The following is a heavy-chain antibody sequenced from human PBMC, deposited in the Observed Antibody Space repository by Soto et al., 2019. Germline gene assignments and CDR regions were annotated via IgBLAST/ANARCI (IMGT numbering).Heavy chain of an antibody. Sequence: ASVKVSCKASGYTFTGYYMHWLRQAPGQGLEWMGWINPNSGGTNYAQKFQGWVTMTRDTSISTAYMELSRLRSDDTAVYYCARGTTVTTPSEYYFDYWGQGTLVTVSS. CDR2: INPNSGGT. V-gene: IGHV1-2*04. CDR3: ARGTTVTTPSEYYFDY. CDR1: GYTFTGYY. D-gene: IGHD4-17*01. J-gene: IGHJ4*02.